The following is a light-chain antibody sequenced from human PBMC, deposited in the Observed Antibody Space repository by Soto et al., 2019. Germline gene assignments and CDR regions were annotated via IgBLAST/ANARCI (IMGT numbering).Light chain of an antibody. CDR3: LQYNSYPRT. Sequence: DIQMTQSPSSLSASVGDRVTFTCRASQGIRNDLGWYQQKPGKAPKRLIYAASSLQSGVPSRFRGSGTEFTLEFTIKISSLQPEDLETYYCLQYNSYPRTFGQGTKLEIK. V-gene: IGKV1-17*01. J-gene: IGKJ2*01. CDR2: AAS. CDR1: QGIRND.